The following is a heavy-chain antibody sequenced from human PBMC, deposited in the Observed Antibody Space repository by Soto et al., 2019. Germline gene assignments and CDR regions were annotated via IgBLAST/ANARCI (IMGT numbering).Heavy chain of an antibody. CDR1: GFIFGSYG. CDR2: ISYDGTNK. CDR3: ARVLRDFCGRDCSSEN. V-gene: IGHV3-30*03. Sequence: QVHLVESGGGVVQPGRSLRLSCTASGFIFGSYGMHWVRQAPGKGLEWVALISYDGTNKYYPDSVKGRFTISRDNPKNTLYLDMNSLRAEDTAVYYCARVLRDFCGRDCSSENWGQGTQVTVSS. J-gene: IGHJ4*02. D-gene: IGHD2-21*02.